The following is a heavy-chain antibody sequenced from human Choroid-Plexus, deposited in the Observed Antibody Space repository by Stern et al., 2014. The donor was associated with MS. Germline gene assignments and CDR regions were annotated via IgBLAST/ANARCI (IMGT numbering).Heavy chain of an antibody. V-gene: IGHV3-30*18. J-gene: IGHJ5*02. D-gene: IGHD2/OR15-2a*01. CDR1: GFTFGSCA. Sequence: VQLEESGGGVVQPGRPLRLSCVASGFTFGSCAMHWVRQAPGKGLEWVPGVSYDGSNKYYADSVKGRFTISRDNSPNTLYMQMSSLRPEDTAVYYCAKDRQYLTYFFDHWGQGSLVTVSS. CDR2: VSYDGSNK. CDR3: AKDRQYLTYFFDH.